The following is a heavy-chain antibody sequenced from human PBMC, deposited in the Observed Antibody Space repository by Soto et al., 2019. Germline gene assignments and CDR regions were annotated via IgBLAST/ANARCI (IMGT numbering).Heavy chain of an antibody. CDR3: ARGGGVGVAGSAAFDM. Sequence: QLHLVQSGAVVKKPGASVTFSCSASGYPVTAYYMHWVRQAPGRGLEWMGGINPATGAAKYTQTFQGRVTMTREPSTSTVFMEPSGLTSEDPAVFYWARGGGVGVAGSAAFDMWGQGTLVTVSS. D-gene: IGHD3-3*01. CDR2: INPATGAA. J-gene: IGHJ3*02. CDR1: GYPVTAYY. V-gene: IGHV1-2*02.